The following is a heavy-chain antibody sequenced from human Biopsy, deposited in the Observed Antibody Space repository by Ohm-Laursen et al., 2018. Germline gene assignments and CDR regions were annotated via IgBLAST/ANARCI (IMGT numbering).Heavy chain of an antibody. J-gene: IGHJ4*02. CDR2: ISGNSDII. CDR1: NFTFSSYA. Sequence: SLRLSCSALNFTFSSYAMTWFRQAPGKGLEWVSTISGNSDIIYDTDSVKGRFTISRDNSKNTLYLQMNSLRADDTAVYYCALAAAQTVTHFDYWGQGTLVTVSS. D-gene: IGHD4-17*01. CDR3: ALAAAQTVTHFDY. V-gene: IGHV3-23*01.